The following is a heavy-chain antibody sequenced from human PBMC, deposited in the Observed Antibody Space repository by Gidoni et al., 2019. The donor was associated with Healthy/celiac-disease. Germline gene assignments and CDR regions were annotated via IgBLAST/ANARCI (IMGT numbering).Heavy chain of an antibody. CDR3: ARDSTGDHAFDI. J-gene: IGHJ3*02. CDR1: GFTFDDYG. D-gene: IGHD7-27*01. V-gene: IGHV3-20*01. CDR2: INWNGGST. Sequence: EVQLVESGGGVVRPGGSLGLSCAASGFTFDDYGMSWVRQAPGKGLQWVSGINWNGGSTGYADSVKGRFTISRDNAKNSLYLQMNSLRAEDTALYHCARDSTGDHAFDIWGQGTMVTVFS.